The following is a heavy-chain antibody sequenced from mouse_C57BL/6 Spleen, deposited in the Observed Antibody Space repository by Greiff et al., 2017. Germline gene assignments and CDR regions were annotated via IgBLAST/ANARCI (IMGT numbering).Heavy chain of an antibody. V-gene: IGHV5-4*03. J-gene: IGHJ2*01. CDR3: ARTGDFDY. D-gene: IGHD4-1*01. CDR1: GFTFSSYA. CDR2: ISDGGSYT. Sequence: EVKVVESGGGLVKPGGSLKLSCAASGFTFSSYAMSWVRQTPEKRLEWVATISDGGSYTYYPDNVKGRFTISRDNAKNNLYLQMSHLKSEDTAMYYCARTGDFDYWGQGTTLTVSS.